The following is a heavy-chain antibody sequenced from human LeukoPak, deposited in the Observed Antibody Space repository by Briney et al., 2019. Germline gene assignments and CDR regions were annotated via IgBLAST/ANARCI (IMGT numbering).Heavy chain of an antibody. D-gene: IGHD4-17*01. CDR3: ARVRQPPFYFDY. J-gene: IGHJ4*02. CDR2: IYHSGST. CDR1: GYSISSGYY. V-gene: IGHV4-38-2*01. Sequence: SETLSLTCAVSGYSISSGYYWGWIRQPPGKGLEWIGSIYHSGSTYYNPSLKSRVTISVDTSKNQFSLKLSSVTAAGTAVYYCARVRQPPFYFDYWGQGTLVTVSS.